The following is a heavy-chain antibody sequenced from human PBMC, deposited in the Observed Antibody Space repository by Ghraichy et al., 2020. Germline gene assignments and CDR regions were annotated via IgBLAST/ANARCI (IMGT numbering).Heavy chain of an antibody. D-gene: IGHD6-25*01. CDR3: ATGREGPGQRIHSFEH. CDR2: IWDDGRNS. V-gene: IGHV3-33*01. J-gene: IGHJ4*02. CDR1: GFSFSTFG. Sequence: GGSLRLSCVASGFSFSTFGMHWVRQAPGKGLEWVAMIWDDGRNSYHADSVGDRFTISRDNAKNTLYLQMNSLSAEDTAVYYCATGREGPGQRIHSFEHWGQGTLVTVSS.